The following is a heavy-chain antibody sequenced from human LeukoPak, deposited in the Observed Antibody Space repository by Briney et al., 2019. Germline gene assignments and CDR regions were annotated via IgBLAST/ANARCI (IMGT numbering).Heavy chain of an antibody. CDR2: IQQDGSAK. V-gene: IGHV3-7*01. J-gene: IGHJ4*02. CDR3: ARFSLYDNSGYYSWLFDF. D-gene: IGHD3-22*01. CDR1: GFTFSTSW. Sequence: PGGSLRLSCAASGFTFSTSWMSWVRQAPGKGLEWVAHIQQDGSAKYYVDSVKGRFTISRDNAKNSLYLQMNSLRAEDTAVYYCARFSLYDNSGYYSWLFDFWGQGTLVTVSS.